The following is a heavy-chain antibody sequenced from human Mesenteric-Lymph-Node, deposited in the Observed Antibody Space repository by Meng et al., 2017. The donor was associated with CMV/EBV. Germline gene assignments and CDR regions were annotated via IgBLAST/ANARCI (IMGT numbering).Heavy chain of an antibody. CDR3: ARSTELRQLVGSFDY. Sequence: GGSLRLSCAASGFTFSSYWMHWVRQAPGKGLVWVSRINSDGSSTSYADSVKGRFTISRDNAKNSLHLQMNSLRAEDTAVYYCARSTELRQLVGSFDYWGQGTLVTVSS. J-gene: IGHJ4*02. V-gene: IGHV3-74*01. CDR2: INSDGSST. CDR1: GFTFSSYW. D-gene: IGHD6-6*01.